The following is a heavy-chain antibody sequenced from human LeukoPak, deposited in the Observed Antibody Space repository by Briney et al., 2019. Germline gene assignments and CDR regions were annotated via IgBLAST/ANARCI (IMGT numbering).Heavy chain of an antibody. CDR1: GGSISSSNW. D-gene: IGHD3-9*01. J-gene: IGHJ4*02. V-gene: IGHV4-4*02. Sequence: PSETLSLTCAVSGGSISSSNWWSWVRQPPGKGLKWIGEIYHSGSTNYNPSLKSRVTISVDKSKNQFSLKLSSVTAADTAVYYCARGYYDILTGYYIPSRLFDYWGQGTLVTVSS. CDR2: IYHSGST. CDR3: ARGYYDILTGYYIPSRLFDY.